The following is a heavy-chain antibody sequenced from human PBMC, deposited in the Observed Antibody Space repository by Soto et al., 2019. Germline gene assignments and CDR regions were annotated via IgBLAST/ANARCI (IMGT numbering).Heavy chain of an antibody. V-gene: IGHV3-53*01. Sequence: WWSLRLSCASSGFTVSSNYMSWVRQAPGKGLEWVSVIYSVGSTYYADSVKGRFTISRDNSKNTLYLQMNSLRAEDTAVYYCAREGYDFWSGYYANHWFDPWGQGTLVTVSS. CDR3: AREGYDFWSGYYANHWFDP. D-gene: IGHD3-3*01. CDR2: IYSVGST. J-gene: IGHJ5*02. CDR1: GFTVSSNY.